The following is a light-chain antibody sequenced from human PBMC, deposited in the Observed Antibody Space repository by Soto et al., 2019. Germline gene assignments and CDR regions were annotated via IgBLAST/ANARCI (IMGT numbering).Light chain of an antibody. V-gene: IGKV3-20*01. CDR2: GAS. J-gene: IGKJ1*01. Sequence: IVLTQSPGTLSPSPGERATLSCRASQSVSSSYLAWYQQKPGQAPRLLIYGASSRATGIPDRFSGSGSGTDFTLTISRLEPEDFAVYYCQQYGSSPPTFGQGTKVDI. CDR1: QSVSSSY. CDR3: QQYGSSPPT.